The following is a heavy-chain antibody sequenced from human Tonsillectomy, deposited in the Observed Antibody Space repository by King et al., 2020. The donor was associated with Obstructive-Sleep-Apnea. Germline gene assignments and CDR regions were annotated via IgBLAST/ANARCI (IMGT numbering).Heavy chain of an antibody. J-gene: IGHJ4*02. Sequence: VQLQESGPGLVKPSETLSLTCTGSGGSISSYYWSWIRQPPGKGLEWIVFIYYSGSTNYNPSLKSRVTISVDTSKNQFSLKLSSVTAADTAVYYCARAGQWEAFNWGQGTLVTVSS. CDR2: IYYSGST. D-gene: IGHD1-26*01. V-gene: IGHV4-59*01. CDR1: GGSISSYY. CDR3: ARAGQWEAFN.